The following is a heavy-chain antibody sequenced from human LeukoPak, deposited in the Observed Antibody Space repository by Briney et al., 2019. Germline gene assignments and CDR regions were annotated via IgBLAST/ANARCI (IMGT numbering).Heavy chain of an antibody. V-gene: IGHV1-2*02. Sequence: ASVKVSCKASGYTFTAYYMHWVRQAPGQGLEWMGWINPNSGGTNYAQKFQGRVTMTRDTSISTAYMELSRLRSDDTAVYYCARDVTMVRGAIFDYWGQGTLVTVSS. D-gene: IGHD3-10*01. CDR2: INPNSGGT. CDR3: ARDVTMVRGAIFDY. J-gene: IGHJ4*02. CDR1: GYTFTAYY.